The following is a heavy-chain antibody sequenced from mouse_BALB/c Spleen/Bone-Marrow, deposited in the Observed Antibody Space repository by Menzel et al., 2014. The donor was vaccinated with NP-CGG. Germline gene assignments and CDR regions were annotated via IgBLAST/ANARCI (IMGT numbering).Heavy chain of an antibody. CDR1: GYSITSGYY. CDR2: ISYDGNN. CDR3: AREDYGNYDYFDY. D-gene: IGHD2-1*01. V-gene: IGHV3-6*02. J-gene: IGHJ2*01. Sequence: EVHLVESGPGLVKPSQSLSLTCSVTGYSITSGYYWNWIRQFPGNKLEWMGYISYDGNNNYNPSLKNRISITRDTSKNHFFLKLNSVTTEDTATYYCAREDYGNYDYFDYWGQGTTLTVSS.